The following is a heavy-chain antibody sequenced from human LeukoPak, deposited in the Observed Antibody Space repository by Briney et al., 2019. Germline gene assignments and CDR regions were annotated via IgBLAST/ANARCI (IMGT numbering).Heavy chain of an antibody. J-gene: IGHJ4*02. D-gene: IGHD3-10*01. CDR3: ARVTTSGSYKFDY. CDR2: INSGGSSI. CDR1: GFTFSDYY. Sequence: GGSLRLSCAASGFTFSDYYMSWIRQAPGKGLEWISYINSGGSSIYYADSVKGRFTISRDNSKNTLYLQMNSLRAEDTAVYYCARVTTSGSYKFDYWGQGTLVTVSS. V-gene: IGHV3-11*01.